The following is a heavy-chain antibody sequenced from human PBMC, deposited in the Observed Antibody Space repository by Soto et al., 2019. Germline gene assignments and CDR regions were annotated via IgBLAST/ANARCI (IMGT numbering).Heavy chain of an antibody. Sequence: QVQLVESGGGVVQPGRSLRLSCAASGFTFGSYGMHWVRQAPGKGLEWVAVVSDDGSNKYYADSVKGRFTISRDNSKHTLYLQMNSLRAEDTAVYYCAKEWVYDSSGWSFDYWGQGTLVTVSS. V-gene: IGHV3-30*18. D-gene: IGHD3-22*01. J-gene: IGHJ4*02. CDR2: VSDDGSNK. CDR1: GFTFGSYG. CDR3: AKEWVYDSSGWSFDY.